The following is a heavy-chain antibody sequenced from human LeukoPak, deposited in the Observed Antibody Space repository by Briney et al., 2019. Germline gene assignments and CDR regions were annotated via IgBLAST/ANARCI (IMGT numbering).Heavy chain of an antibody. V-gene: IGHV4-38-2*02. CDR3: ARDYYDSSGSAGNWYFDL. Sequence: SETLSLTCTVSGYSISSGYYWGWIRQPPGKGLEWIGSIYHSGSTYCNPSLKSRVTISVDKSKNQFSLKLSSVTAADTAVYYCARDYYDSSGSAGNWYFDLWGRGTLVTVSS. D-gene: IGHD3-22*01. J-gene: IGHJ2*01. CDR2: IYHSGST. CDR1: GYSISSGYY.